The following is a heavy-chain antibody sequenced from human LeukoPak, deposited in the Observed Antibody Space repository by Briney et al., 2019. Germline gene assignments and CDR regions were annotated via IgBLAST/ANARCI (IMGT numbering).Heavy chain of an antibody. D-gene: IGHD2-15*01. CDR2: INPNSGGT. Sequence: ASVKVSCKASGYTFTGYYMHWVRQAPGQGLEWMGWINPNSGGTNYAQKFQGRVTMTRDTSISTAYMELSRLRSDDTAVCYCAREYCSGGSCYLGAGAFDIWGQGTMVTVSS. V-gene: IGHV1-2*02. J-gene: IGHJ3*02. CDR3: AREYCSGGSCYLGAGAFDI. CDR1: GYTFTGYY.